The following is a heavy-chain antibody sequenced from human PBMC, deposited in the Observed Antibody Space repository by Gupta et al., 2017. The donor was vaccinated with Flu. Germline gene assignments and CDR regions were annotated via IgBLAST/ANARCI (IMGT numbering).Heavy chain of an antibody. D-gene: IGHD2-15*01. V-gene: IGHV3-43*01. J-gene: IGHJ4*02. CDR3: VKDRGYGAGYYFDY. CDR2: INCEGDYT. Sequence: DYTMHWVRQVPGKGLEWVALINCEGDYTSYIASVKGRFTIPRDNSKDSLYLQMNSLRTEDTALYYCVKDRGYGAGYYFDYWGLGTLVTVSS. CDR1: DYT.